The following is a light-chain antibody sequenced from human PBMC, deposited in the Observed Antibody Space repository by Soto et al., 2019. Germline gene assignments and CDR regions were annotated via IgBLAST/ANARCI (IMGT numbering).Light chain of an antibody. CDR3: MQALQTC. Sequence: DIVMTQSPLSLPVAPGEPASISCRSSQSLLHSNGYNYLDWYLQKPGQSPQLLIYLGSNRSSGVPDRFSGSGSGTDFTLKIRTVEAEDVGVYYCMQALQTCFGGGTKVDIK. J-gene: IGKJ4*01. CDR2: LGS. V-gene: IGKV2-28*01. CDR1: QSLLHSNGYNY.